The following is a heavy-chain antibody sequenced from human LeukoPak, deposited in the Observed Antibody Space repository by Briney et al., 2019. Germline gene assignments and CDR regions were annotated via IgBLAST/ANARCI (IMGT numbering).Heavy chain of an antibody. V-gene: IGHV4-38-2*02. CDR3: ARGAPEYYDSSGYYRQNDAFDI. CDR2: ISHSGST. D-gene: IGHD3-22*01. J-gene: IGHJ3*02. Sequence: SETLSLTCTVSGYSITSDYYWGWIRPPPGKGQEWIGSISHSGSTDYNPSLKSRVTISIATSRTQFSLKLSSVTAAETAVYYCARGAPEYYDSSGYYRQNDAFDIWGQGTMVTVSS. CDR1: GYSITSDYY.